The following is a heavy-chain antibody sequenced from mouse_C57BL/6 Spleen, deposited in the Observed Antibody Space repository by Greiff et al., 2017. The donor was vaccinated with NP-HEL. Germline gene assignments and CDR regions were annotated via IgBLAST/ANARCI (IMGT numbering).Heavy chain of an antibody. J-gene: IGHJ4*01. CDR2: INPYNGGT. Sequence: EVQLQQSGPVLVKPGASVKMSCKASGYTFTDYYMNWVKQSHGKSLEWIGVINPYNGGTSYNQKFKGKATLTVDKSSSTAYMELNSLTSEDSAVYYCARRVLRFDAMDYWGQGTSVTVSS. V-gene: IGHV1-19*01. CDR3: ARRVLRFDAMDY. CDR1: GYTFTDYY. D-gene: IGHD1-1*01.